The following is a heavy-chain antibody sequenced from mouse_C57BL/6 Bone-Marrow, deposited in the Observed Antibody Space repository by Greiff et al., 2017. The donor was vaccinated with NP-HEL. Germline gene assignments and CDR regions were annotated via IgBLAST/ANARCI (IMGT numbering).Heavy chain of an antibody. CDR2: LSSGSSTI. CDR3: ARGRYYGSSFHWYFDV. Sequence: EVMLVESGGGLVKPGGSLKLSCAASGFTFSDYGMHWVRQAPEKGLEWVAYLSSGSSTIYYADTVKGRFTISRDNAKNTLFLQMTSLRSEDTAMYYCARGRYYGSSFHWYFDVWGTGTTVTVSS. CDR1: GFTFSDYG. J-gene: IGHJ1*03. V-gene: IGHV5-17*01. D-gene: IGHD1-1*01.